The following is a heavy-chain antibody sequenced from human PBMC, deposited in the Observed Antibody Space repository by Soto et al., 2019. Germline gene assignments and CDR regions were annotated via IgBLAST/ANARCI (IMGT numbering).Heavy chain of an antibody. Sequence: QVQLVESGGGVVQPGRSLRLSCAASGFTFSSYAMHWVRQAPGKGLEWVAVISYDGSNKYYADSVKGRFTISRDNSKNTLYLQMNSVRAEDTAVYYCARGHGGNFDYWGQGTLVTVSS. CDR3: ARGHGGNFDY. J-gene: IGHJ4*02. D-gene: IGHD2-15*01. CDR2: ISYDGSNK. CDR1: GFTFSSYA. V-gene: IGHV3-30-3*01.